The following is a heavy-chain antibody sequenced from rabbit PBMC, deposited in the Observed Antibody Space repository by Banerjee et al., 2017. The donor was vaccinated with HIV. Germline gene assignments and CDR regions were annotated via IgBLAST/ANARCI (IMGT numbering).Heavy chain of an antibody. CDR3: ARAAWVGYGYNL. Sequence: QEQLEESGGGLVKPEGSLTLTCRASGIDFDSNAMIWVRQAPGKGLEWIACIVGDIIYYASWAKGRFTSSKTSSTTVTLQMTSLTAADTATYFCARAAWVGYGYNLWGPGTLVTVS. CDR2: IVGDII. V-gene: IGHV1S45*01. CDR1: GIDFDSNAM. J-gene: IGHJ4*01. D-gene: IGHD6-1*01.